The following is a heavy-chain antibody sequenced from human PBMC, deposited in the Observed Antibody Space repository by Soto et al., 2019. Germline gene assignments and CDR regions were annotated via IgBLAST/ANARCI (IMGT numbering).Heavy chain of an antibody. J-gene: IGHJ6*02. CDR3: ARERDSSRYYYGMDV. D-gene: IGHD6-13*01. CDR2: ISYDGSNK. CDR1: GFTFSSYA. Sequence: RLSCAASGFTFSSYAMHWVRQAPGKGLEWVAVISYDGSNKYYADPVKGRFTISRDNSKNTLYLQMNSLRAEDTAVYYCARERDSSRYYYGMDVWGQGTTVTVSS. V-gene: IGHV3-30-3*01.